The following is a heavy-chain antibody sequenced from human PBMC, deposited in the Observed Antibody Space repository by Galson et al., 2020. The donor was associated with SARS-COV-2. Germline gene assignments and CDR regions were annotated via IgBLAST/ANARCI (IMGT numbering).Heavy chain of an antibody. CDR3: ARDRHYYGSGSHLDI. J-gene: IGHJ4*02. CDR2: IHYGGST. D-gene: IGHD3-10*01. V-gene: IGHV4-30-4*01. Sequence: SETLSLTCTVSGGSINSGDFYWSWFRQPQGKGLEWIGYIHYGGSTYYHPSLKSRVYISIDTSKNQFSLKVRSVTVADTAVYYCARDRHYYGSGSHLDIWGRGILVTVSS. CDR1: GGSINSGDFY.